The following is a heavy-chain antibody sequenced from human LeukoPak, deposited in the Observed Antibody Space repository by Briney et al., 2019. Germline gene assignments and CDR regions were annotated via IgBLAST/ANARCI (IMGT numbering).Heavy chain of an antibody. CDR1: GGSISSSSYY. V-gene: IGHV4-39*07. D-gene: IGHD3-22*01. CDR3: ARELSSDSSGYFNRGPATNDY. CDR2: IYYSGST. J-gene: IGHJ4*02. Sequence: SETLSLTCTVSGGSISSSSYYWGWIRQPPGKGLEWIGSIYYSGSTYYNPSLKSRVTISVDTSKNQFSLKLSSVTAADTAVYYCARELSSDSSGYFNRGPATNDYWGQGTLVTVSS.